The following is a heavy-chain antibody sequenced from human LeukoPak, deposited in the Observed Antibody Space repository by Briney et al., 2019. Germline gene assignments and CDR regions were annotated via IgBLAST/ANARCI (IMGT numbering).Heavy chain of an antibody. Sequence: GGSLRLSCAASGFTFSTYAMSWVRQAPGKGLEWVSLIGGSDGRTRYADSVKGRFTISRDNSKNTLYLEMNSLRAEDTAVYYCAKDSSSYDWGYMDVWGKGSTVTISS. J-gene: IGHJ6*03. CDR1: GFTFSTYA. D-gene: IGHD3-22*01. V-gene: IGHV3-23*01. CDR2: IGGSDGRT. CDR3: AKDSSSYDWGYMDV.